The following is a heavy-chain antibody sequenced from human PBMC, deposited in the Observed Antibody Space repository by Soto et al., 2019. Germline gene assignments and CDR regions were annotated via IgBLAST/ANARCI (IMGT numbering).Heavy chain of an antibody. D-gene: IGHD5-12*01. CDR3: ARLRGYSGYDGAFDI. V-gene: IGHV1-18*01. J-gene: IGHJ3*02. CDR1: GYTFTSYG. CDR2: ISAYNGNT. Sequence: ASVKVSCKASGYTFTSYGISWVRQAPGQGLEWMGWISAYNGNTNYAQKLQGRVTMTTDPSTSTAYMELRSLGSDDTAVYYCARLRGYSGYDGAFDIWGQGTMVTVSS.